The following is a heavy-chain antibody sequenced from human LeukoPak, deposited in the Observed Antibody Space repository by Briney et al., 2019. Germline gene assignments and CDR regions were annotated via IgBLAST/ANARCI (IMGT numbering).Heavy chain of an antibody. CDR2: IYFTGST. CDR3: AKSRGRGSFDP. V-gene: IGHV4-39*01. D-gene: IGHD2-2*01. J-gene: IGHJ5*02. CDR1: GGSISNKNSY. Sequence: SETLSLTCTVSGGSISNKNSYWGWIRQPPGKGLEWVGSIYFTGSTYYHPSLESRVTISVDTSKNQFSLKVSSVTAADTAVYHCAKSRGRGSFDPWGQGTLVIVSS.